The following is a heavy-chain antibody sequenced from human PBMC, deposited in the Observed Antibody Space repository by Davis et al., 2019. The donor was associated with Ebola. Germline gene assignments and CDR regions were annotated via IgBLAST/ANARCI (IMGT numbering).Heavy chain of an antibody. J-gene: IGHJ6*02. Sequence: GESLKISCAASGFMFRGYGMHWVRQAPGKGLEWVALIWYDGNNKYYTDSVKGRFTVSRDNSNNTVYLQMNSLRIEDTAVYYCAKDYYYGSGSDLYYYYYGMDVWGLGTTVTVSS. CDR2: IWYDGNNK. D-gene: IGHD3-10*01. CDR1: GFMFRGYG. V-gene: IGHV3-30*02. CDR3: AKDYYYGSGSDLYYYYYGMDV.